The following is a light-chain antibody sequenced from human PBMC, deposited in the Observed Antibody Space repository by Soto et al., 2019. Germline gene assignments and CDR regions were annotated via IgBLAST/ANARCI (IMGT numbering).Light chain of an antibody. V-gene: IGKV3-20*01. CDR2: AAP. CDR1: QTISSTY. CDR3: QQYGSSPKT. J-gene: IGKJ1*01. Sequence: EIVLTQSPGTLSFSPGDRATLSCRASQTISSTYLAWYQQKPGQAPRLLIYAAPTRATGIPDRFSGSGSGTDFTLTISRLEPEDFAVYYCQQYGSSPKTFGQGTKVDI.